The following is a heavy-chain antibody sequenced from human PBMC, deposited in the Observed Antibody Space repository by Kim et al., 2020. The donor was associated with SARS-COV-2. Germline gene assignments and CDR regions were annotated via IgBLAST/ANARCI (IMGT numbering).Heavy chain of an antibody. J-gene: IGHJ4*02. CDR3: ARDKVYGGNSEAFDY. V-gene: IGHV1-69*01. D-gene: IGHD4-17*01. Sequence: QKFQGRVTITADESTSTAYMELSSLRSEDMAVYYCARDKVYGGNSEAFDYWGQGTLVTVSS.